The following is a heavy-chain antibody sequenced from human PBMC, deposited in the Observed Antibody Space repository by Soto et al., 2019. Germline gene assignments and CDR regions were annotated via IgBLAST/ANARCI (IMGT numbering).Heavy chain of an antibody. V-gene: IGHV4-34*01. CDR3: ARQLLYYYYYGMDV. J-gene: IGHJ6*02. CDR1: GGSFSGYY. CDR2: INHSGST. D-gene: IGHD6-6*01. Sequence: SETLSLTCAVCGGSFSGYYWSWIRQPPGKGLEWIGEINHSGSTNYNPSLKSRVTISVDTSKNQFSLKLSSVTAADTAVYYCARQLLYYYYYGMDVWGQGTTVTVSS.